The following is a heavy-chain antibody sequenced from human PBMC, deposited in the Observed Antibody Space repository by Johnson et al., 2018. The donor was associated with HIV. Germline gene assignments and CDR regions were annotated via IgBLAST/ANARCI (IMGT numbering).Heavy chain of an antibody. D-gene: IGHD6-25*01. J-gene: IGHJ3*02. V-gene: IGHV3-66*01. CDR3: ARRIAAADDAFDI. Sequence: VQLVESGGGLVQPGGSLRLSCAASGFTVSSNYMSWVRQAPGKGLEWVSVIYSGGSTYYADFVKGRFTISRDNSKNTLYLQMNSLRAEDTAMYYCARRIAAADDAFDIWGHGTMVTVSS. CDR1: GFTVSSNY. CDR2: IYSGGST.